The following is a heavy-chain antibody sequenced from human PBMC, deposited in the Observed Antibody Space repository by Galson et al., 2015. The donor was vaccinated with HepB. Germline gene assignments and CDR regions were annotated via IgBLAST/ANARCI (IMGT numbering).Heavy chain of an antibody. CDR2: IWYDGSNK. D-gene: IGHD2-2*01. CDR3: ARDGCGTSCSWTDAFDI. CDR1: GFTFSSYG. J-gene: IGHJ3*02. V-gene: IGHV3-33*01. Sequence: SLRLSCAASGFTFSSYGMHWVRQAPGKGLEWVAVIWYDGSNKYYADSVKGRFTISIDNSKNTLYLQMNSLRAEDTAVYYCARDGCGTSCSWTDAFDIWGQGTMVTVSS.